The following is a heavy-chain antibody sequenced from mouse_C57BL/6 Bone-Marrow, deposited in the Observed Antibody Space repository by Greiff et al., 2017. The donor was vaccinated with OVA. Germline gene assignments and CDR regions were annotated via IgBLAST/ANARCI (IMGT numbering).Heavy chain of an antibody. Sequence: EVQLVESGGGLVQPGGSLSLSCAASGFTFTDYYMSWVRQPPGKALEWLGFIRNKANGYTTEYSASVKGRFTISRDNSQSILYLQMNALRAEDSATYYCARWNDYYAMDYWGQGTSVTVSS. CDR2: IRNKANGYTT. CDR3: ARWNDYYAMDY. J-gene: IGHJ4*01. V-gene: IGHV7-3*01. CDR1: GFTFTDYY.